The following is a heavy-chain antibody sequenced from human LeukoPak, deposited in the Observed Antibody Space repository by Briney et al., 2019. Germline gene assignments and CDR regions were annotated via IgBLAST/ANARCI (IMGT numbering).Heavy chain of an antibody. CDR1: GFTFSNYW. CDR2: INSDGTST. V-gene: IGHV3-74*01. J-gene: IGHJ4*02. CDR3: ARVNDY. Sequence: GGSLRLSCAASGFTFSNYWMHWVRQAPGKGLVWFSRINSDGTSTAYADSVKGRFTISRDNAKNTLYLQMNSLRAEDTAVYYCARVNDYWGQGTLVTVSS.